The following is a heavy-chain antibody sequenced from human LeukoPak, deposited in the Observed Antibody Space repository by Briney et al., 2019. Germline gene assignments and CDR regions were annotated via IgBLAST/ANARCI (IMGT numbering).Heavy chain of an antibody. D-gene: IGHD1-26*01. CDR2: IWFDGSNT. Sequence: GGSLRLSCAASGFTFSNAWMSWVRQAPGKGLGWVAVIWFDGSNTYYADSVKGRFTISRDNSKNTLYLQMNSLRAEDTAVYYCARGAQSGGYSGPFDIWGQGTLVTVSS. J-gene: IGHJ4*02. V-gene: IGHV3-33*08. CDR1: GFTFSNAW. CDR3: ARGAQSGGYSGPFDI.